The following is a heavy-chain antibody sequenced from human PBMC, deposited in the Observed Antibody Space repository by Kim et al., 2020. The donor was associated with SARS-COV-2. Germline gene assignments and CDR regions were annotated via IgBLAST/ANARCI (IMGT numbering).Heavy chain of an antibody. CDR2: IYGGGST. D-gene: IGHD3-10*01. CDR1: GFTVSSNY. CDR3: ATSRGYNYYGIDV. Sequence: GGSLRLSCAASGFTVSSNYMTWVRQAPGKGLDWVSIIYGGGSTYYTDSVKGRFTISRENSKNTLYLQMNSLRVDDTAVYYCATSRGYNYYGIDVWGQGTTVTVSS. V-gene: IGHV3-53*01. J-gene: IGHJ6*02.